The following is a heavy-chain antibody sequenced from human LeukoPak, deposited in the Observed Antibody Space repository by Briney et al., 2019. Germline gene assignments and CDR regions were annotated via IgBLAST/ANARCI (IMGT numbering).Heavy chain of an antibody. CDR1: GFTFSNYA. Sequence: PGGSLRLSCAVSGFTFSNYAMSWVRQAPGKGLEWVSGISGSGASKYYADSVKGRFTISRDNSRNTMYLQMNSLRAEDAAVYYCAKLIGSSSEIGWGQGTLVTVSS. J-gene: IGHJ4*02. V-gene: IGHV3-23*01. D-gene: IGHD6-6*01. CDR2: ISGSGASK. CDR3: AKLIGSSSEIG.